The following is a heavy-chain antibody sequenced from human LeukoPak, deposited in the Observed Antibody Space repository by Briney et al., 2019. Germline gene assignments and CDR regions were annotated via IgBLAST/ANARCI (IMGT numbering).Heavy chain of an antibody. Sequence: GGSPRLSCAASGFTFSNYAMNWVRQAPGKGLEWVSVVGGSDGATYYADSVKGRFTISRDNSKNTVYMQMNSLRAEDTAVYYCARRNAPYGPFDPWGQGILVTVSS. CDR3: ARRNAPYGPFDP. J-gene: IGHJ5*02. V-gene: IGHV3-23*01. CDR1: GFTFSNYA. D-gene: IGHD3-10*01. CDR2: VGGSDGAT.